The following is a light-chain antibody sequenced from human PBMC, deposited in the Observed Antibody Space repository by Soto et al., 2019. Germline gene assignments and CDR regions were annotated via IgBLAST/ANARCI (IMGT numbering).Light chain of an antibody. J-gene: IGLJ1*01. CDR1: SSDVGGYNY. V-gene: IGLV2-14*03. CDR3: SSYTTSNTRQIV. Sequence: QSVLTQPASVSGSPGQSITISCTGTSSDVGGYNYVSWYQQHPGKAPKFMIYDVSNRPSGVSNRFSVSKSGNTASLTISGLQAEDEADYYCSSYTTSNTRQIVFGTGTQVTVL. CDR2: DVS.